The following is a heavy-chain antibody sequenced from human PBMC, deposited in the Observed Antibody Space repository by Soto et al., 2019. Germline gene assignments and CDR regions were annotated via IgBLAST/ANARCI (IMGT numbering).Heavy chain of an antibody. CDR2: ISYDGSKQ. J-gene: IGHJ4*01. D-gene: IGHD3-22*01. Sequence: PGGSLRLSCEVSLSMFSDFGLDWVRQAPGKGLEWVAIISYDGSKQYYADSVKVRFTVSRDNSKNTMYLQMNALRPDYTAVYYCAKTATYVHDYDNTGYSSEDYWGHATLVTV. CDR1: LSMFSDFG. V-gene: IGHV3-30*18. CDR3: AKTATYVHDYDNTGYSSEDY.